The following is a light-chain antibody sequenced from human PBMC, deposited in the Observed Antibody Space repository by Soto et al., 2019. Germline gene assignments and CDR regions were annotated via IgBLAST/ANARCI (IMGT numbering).Light chain of an antibody. J-gene: IGKJ3*01. CDR1: QRISTW. CDR2: DAS. Sequence: GDRVTITCRASQRISTWLAWYQQKPGKAPKVLIYDASSLESGVPSRFSGSGSGTEFTLTISSLQPDDFATYYCQQYKNYLTFGPGTKVDIK. V-gene: IGKV1-5*01. CDR3: QQYKNYLT.